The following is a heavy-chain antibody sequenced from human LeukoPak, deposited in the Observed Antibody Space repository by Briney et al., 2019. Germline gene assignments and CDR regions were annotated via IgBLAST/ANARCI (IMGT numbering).Heavy chain of an antibody. CDR1: GYTFTSYD. CDR3: ARTYYYDSSGYYYEP. J-gene: IGHJ5*02. CDR2: IIPIFGTA. V-gene: IGHV1-69*06. Sequence: ASVKVSCKASGYTFTSYDINWVRQATGQGLEWMGGIIPIFGTANYAQKFQGRVTITADKSTSTAYMELSSLRSEDTAVYYCARTYYYDSSGYYYEPWGQGTLVTVSS. D-gene: IGHD3-22*01.